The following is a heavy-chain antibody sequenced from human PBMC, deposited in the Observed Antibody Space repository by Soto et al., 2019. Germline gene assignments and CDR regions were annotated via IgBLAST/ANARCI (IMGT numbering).Heavy chain of an antibody. Sequence: PGGSLRLSCAASGFTFSSYAMSWVRQAPGKGLEWVSAISGSGGSTYYADSVKGRFTISRDNSKKTLYLQMNSLRAEDTAVYYCAKDSEGSSWYDAFDIWGQGTMVTVSS. V-gene: IGHV3-23*01. CDR2: ISGSGGST. J-gene: IGHJ3*02. CDR3: AKDSEGSSWYDAFDI. CDR1: GFTFSSYA. D-gene: IGHD6-13*01.